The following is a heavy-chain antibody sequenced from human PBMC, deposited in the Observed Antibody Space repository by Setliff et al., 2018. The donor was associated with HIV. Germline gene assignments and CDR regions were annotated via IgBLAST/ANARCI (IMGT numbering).Heavy chain of an antibody. V-gene: IGHV1-69*10. Sequence: GASVKVSCKASGGNFRSYGISWVRQAPGQGLEWMGGIIPMSGVPKYAQKFQGRVTITADKSTSTAYMELSSLRSEDTAVYYCARNPEMAALNYFYYYMDVWGKGTKVTVSS. CDR1: GGNFRSYG. J-gene: IGHJ6*03. CDR3: ARNPEMAALNYFYYYMDV. D-gene: IGHD6-19*01. CDR2: IIPMSGVP.